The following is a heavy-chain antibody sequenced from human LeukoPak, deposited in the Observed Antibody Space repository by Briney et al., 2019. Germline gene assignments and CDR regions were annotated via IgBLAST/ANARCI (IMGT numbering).Heavy chain of an antibody. CDR2: INHSGST. D-gene: IGHD6-6*01. CDR1: GGSFSGYY. CDR3: VSSLGHLVPAPYYFDY. V-gene: IGHV4-34*01. Sequence: SETLSLTCAVYGGSFSGYYWSWIRQPPGKGLEWIGEINHSGSTNYNPSLKSRVTISVDTSKNQFSLKLSSVTAADTAVYYCVSSLGHLVPAPYYFDYWGQGTLVTVSS. J-gene: IGHJ4*02.